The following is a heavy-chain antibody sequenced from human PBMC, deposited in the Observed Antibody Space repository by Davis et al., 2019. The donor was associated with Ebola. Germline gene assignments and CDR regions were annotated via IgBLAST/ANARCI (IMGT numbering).Heavy chain of an antibody. V-gene: IGHV3-74*01. J-gene: IGHJ4*02. CDR3: AREGISSWSHFDY. D-gene: IGHD6-13*01. CDR2: INSDGSST. Sequence: GESLKISCAASGFTFSSYWMHWVRQAPGKGLVWVSRINSDGSSTSYADSVKGRFTISRDNAKNTLYLQMNSLRAEDTAVYYCAREGISSWSHFDYWGQGTLVTVSS. CDR1: GFTFSSYW.